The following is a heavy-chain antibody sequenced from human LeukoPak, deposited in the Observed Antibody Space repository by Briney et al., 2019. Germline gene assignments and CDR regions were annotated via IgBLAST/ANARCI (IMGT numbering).Heavy chain of an antibody. J-gene: IGHJ4*02. V-gene: IGHV4-39*01. CDR3: ARHEPIAVAGSEGSFDY. Sequence: PSETLSLTCTVSGGSISSSSYYWGWIRQPPGKGLEWIGSTYYSGSTYYNPSLKSRVTISVDTSKNQFSLKLSSVTAADTAVYYCARHEPIAVAGSEGSFDYWGQGTLVTVSS. CDR1: GGSISSSSYY. D-gene: IGHD6-19*01. CDR2: TYYSGST.